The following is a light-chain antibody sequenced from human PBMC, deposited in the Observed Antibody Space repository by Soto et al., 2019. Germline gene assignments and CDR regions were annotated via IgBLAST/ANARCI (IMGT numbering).Light chain of an antibody. CDR1: SGHSSYA. CDR3: QTWGNGILV. J-gene: IGLJ3*02. V-gene: IGLV4-69*01. CDR2: LNNDGSH. Sequence: QPVLTQSPSASASLGASVRLTCTLSSGHSSYAIAWHQQQPEKGPRYLMKLNNDGSHSKGDGIPDRFSGSSSGAERYLTISSLQSEDEADYYCQTWGNGILVFGGGTKLTVL.